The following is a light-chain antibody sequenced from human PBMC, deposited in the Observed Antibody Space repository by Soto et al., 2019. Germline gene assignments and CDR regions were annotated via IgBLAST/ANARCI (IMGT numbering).Light chain of an antibody. CDR1: SSDVGGYNY. CDR2: EVS. CDR3: SSYAGSNNPVG. Sequence: QSALTQPPSASGSPGQSVTISCTGTSSDVGGYNYVSWYQQHPGKAPKLMIYEVSKRPSGVPDRVSGSKSGNTASLTVSGLQAEEEADYYCSSYAGSNNPVGFGGGTKLTVL. V-gene: IGLV2-8*01. J-gene: IGLJ2*01.